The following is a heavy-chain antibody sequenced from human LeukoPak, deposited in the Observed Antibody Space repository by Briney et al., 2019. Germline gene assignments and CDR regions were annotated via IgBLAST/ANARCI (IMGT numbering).Heavy chain of an antibody. D-gene: IGHD6-19*01. CDR1: GFTFSNYA. CDR2: ISGSGGST. CDR3: ARDVEQWLVRVYYFDY. J-gene: IGHJ4*02. Sequence: GGSLRLSCAASGFTFSNYAMNWVRQAPGKGLEWVSAISGSGGSTYYADSVKGRFTIPRDNAKNSLYLQMNSLRAEDTAVYYCARDVEQWLVRVYYFDYWGQGTLVTVSS. V-gene: IGHV3-23*01.